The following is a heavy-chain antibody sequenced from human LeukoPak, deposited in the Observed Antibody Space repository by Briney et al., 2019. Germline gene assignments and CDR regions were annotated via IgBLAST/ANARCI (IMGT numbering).Heavy chain of an antibody. J-gene: IGHJ4*02. CDR1: GGSFSGYY. D-gene: IGHD2-15*01. Sequence: SETLSLTCAVYGGSFSGYYWSWIRQPPGKGLEWIGEINHSGSTNYNPSLKSRVTISVDTSKNQFSLKLSSVTAADTAVYYCARVIFRVAATNHFDYWGQGTLATVSS. CDR2: INHSGST. V-gene: IGHV4-34*01. CDR3: ARVIFRVAATNHFDY.